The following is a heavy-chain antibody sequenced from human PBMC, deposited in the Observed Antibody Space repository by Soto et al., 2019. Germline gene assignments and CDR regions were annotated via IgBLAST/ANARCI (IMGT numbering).Heavy chain of an antibody. Sequence: MPLVESGGGLIEPGRSLRLSCAASGFTFDDYAIHWVRQAPGKGLEWVSGISWNSAAIDYAVSVKGRFTIVRDNAMNSLYLQMNHLRPEDTAFYYCAKDRGSSSWDPIFDFWGQGILVTVSS. CDR1: GFTFDDYA. J-gene: IGHJ4*02. D-gene: IGHD6-13*01. V-gene: IGHV3-9*01. CDR3: AKDRGSSSWDPIFDF. CDR2: ISWNSAAI.